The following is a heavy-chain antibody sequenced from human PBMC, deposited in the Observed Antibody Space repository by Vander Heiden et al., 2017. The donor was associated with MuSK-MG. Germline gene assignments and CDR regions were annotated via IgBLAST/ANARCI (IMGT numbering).Heavy chain of an antibody. V-gene: IGHV1-18*04. CDR2: ISAYNGNT. J-gene: IGHJ6*02. D-gene: IGHD3-9*01. CDR1: GYTFTRYG. CDR3: ARKYYDILTGPSGMDV. Sequence: QVQLVQSGAEVKKPGASVKVSCKASGYTFTRYGISWVRQAPGQGLEWMGWISAYNGNTNYAQKLQGRVTMTTDTSTSTAYMELRSLRSDDTAVYYCARKYYDILTGPSGMDVWGQGTTVTVSS.